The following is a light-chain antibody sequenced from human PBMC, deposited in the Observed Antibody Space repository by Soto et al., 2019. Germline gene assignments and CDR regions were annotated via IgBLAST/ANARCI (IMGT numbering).Light chain of an antibody. V-gene: IGKV3-15*01. J-gene: IGKJ5*01. CDR2: DAS. Sequence: EIVMTQSPVTLSVSPGERATLSCRASESVGSNLAWYQQKPGQPPRLLIYDASMRETGVPPRFSGSGSGTDFTLTVSRLEPEDFAVYYCQQYHWAPDTFGQGTRLEIK. CDR1: ESVGSN. CDR3: QQYHWAPDT.